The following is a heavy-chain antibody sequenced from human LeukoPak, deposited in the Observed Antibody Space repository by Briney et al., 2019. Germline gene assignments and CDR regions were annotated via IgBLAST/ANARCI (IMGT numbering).Heavy chain of an antibody. CDR3: ARHESGANWFDP. CDR2: IYYSGST. CDR1: GGSISSSSYY. V-gene: IGHV4-39*01. D-gene: IGHD7-27*01. J-gene: IGHJ5*02. Sequence: SETLSLTCTVSGGSISSSSYYWGWIRQPPGKGLEWIGSIYYSGSTYYNPSLKSRVTISVDTSKNQFSLKLSSVTAADTAVHYCARHESGANWFDPWGQGTLVTVS.